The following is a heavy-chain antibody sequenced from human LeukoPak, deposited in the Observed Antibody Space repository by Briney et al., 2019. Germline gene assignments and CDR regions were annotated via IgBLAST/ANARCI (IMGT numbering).Heavy chain of an antibody. D-gene: IGHD5-18*01. CDR3: ARDGLVDTPMGAGY. Sequence: PGGSLRLSCAASGFTFDDYDMSWVRQAPGKGLEWVSGINWNGGSTGYADSVKGRFTISRDNAKNSLYLQMNSLRAEDTALYYCARDGLVDTPMGAGYWGQGTLVTVPS. CDR2: INWNGGST. J-gene: IGHJ4*02. CDR1: GFTFDDYD. V-gene: IGHV3-20*04.